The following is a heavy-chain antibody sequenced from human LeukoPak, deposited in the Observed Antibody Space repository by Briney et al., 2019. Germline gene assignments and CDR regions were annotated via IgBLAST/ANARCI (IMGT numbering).Heavy chain of an antibody. V-gene: IGHV4-4*02. CDR3: ARWAQQLVVVGLFDY. J-gene: IGHJ4*02. CDR2: IYHSGST. D-gene: IGHD6-13*01. Sequence: PSETLSLTCAVSGGSISSSNWWNWVRQPPGKGLEWIGEIYHSGSTNYNPSLKSRVTISVDKSKNQFSLNLSSVTAADTAAYYCARWAQQLVVVGLFDYWGQGTLVTVSS. CDR1: GGSISSSNW.